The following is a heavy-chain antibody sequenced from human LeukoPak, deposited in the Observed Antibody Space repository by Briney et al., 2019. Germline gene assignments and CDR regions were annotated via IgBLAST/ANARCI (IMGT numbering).Heavy chain of an antibody. J-gene: IGHJ4*02. CDR1: GYTFTSYG. CDR3: ARDQEGFDY. V-gene: IGHV1-18*01. Sequence: ASVKVSCTASGYTFTSYGISWVRQAPGQGLEWMGWISAYNGNTNYAQKLQGRVTVTRDTSTTTVRMELRGLRSEDTAVYYCARDQEGFDYWGQGTVVTVSS. CDR2: ISAYNGNT.